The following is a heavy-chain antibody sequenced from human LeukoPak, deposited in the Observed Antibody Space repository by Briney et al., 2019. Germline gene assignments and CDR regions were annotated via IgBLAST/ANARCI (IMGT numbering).Heavy chain of an antibody. CDR2: IYNRGTT. CDR1: GGSIDNSH. V-gene: IGHV4-59*12. CDR3: ARDSPTSPPAYYGMEV. Sequence: SETLSLTCTVSGGSIDNSHWTWIRQPPGKGLEWIGCIYNRGTTIYNPSLRSRLTISVDTSKNQLSLRLSSVTAADTAAYFCARDSPTSPPAYYGMEVWGRGTTVTVSS. J-gene: IGHJ6*02. D-gene: IGHD2-2*01.